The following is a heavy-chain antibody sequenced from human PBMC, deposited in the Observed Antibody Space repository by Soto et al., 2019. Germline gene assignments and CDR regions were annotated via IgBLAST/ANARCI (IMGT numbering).Heavy chain of an antibody. V-gene: IGHV3-73*02. CDR3: TRLGTDYYDSSGYRGY. Sequence: EVPLVESGGGLVQPGGSLKLSCAASGFTFSGSAMHWVRQASGKGLEWVGRIRSKANSYATAYAASVKGRFTISRDDSKNTAYLQMNSLKTEDTAVYYCTRLGTDYYDSSGYRGYWGQGTLVTVSS. CDR1: GFTFSGSA. D-gene: IGHD3-22*01. CDR2: IRSKANSYAT. J-gene: IGHJ4*02.